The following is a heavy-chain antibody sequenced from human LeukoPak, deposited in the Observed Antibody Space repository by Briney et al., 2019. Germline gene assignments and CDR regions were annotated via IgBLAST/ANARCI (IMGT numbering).Heavy chain of an antibody. CDR2: INWNGGST. CDR3: ARGAYCGGDCYSEVAFDI. D-gene: IGHD2-21*02. V-gene: IGHV3-20*01. J-gene: IGHJ3*02. CDR1: GFTFDDYG. Sequence: GGSLRLSCAASGFTFDDYGMGWVRQAPGKGLEWVSGINWNGGSTGYADSVKGRFTISRDNAKNSLYLQMNSLRVEDTALYHCARGAYCGGDCYSEVAFDIWGQGTMVTVSS.